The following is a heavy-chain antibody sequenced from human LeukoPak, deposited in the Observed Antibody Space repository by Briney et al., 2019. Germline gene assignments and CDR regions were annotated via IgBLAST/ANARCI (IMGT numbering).Heavy chain of an antibody. CDR1: GFTFSSYA. CDR2: ISGSGGST. J-gene: IGHJ4*02. CDR3: AKGLWSQSIAAHLFDY. Sequence: GGSLRLSCAASGFTFSSYAMSWVRQAPGKGLEWVSAISGSGGSTYYADSVKGRFTISRDNSKNTLYLQMNSLRAEDTAVYYCAKGLWSQSIAAHLFDYWGQGTLVTVSS. V-gene: IGHV3-23*01. D-gene: IGHD6-6*01.